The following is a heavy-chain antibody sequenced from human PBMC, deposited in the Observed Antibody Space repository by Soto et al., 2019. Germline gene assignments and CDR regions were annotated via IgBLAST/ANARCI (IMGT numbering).Heavy chain of an antibody. D-gene: IGHD3-16*01. CDR1: GGTFSSYA. CDR3: ARGWGLDSDTYYYAY. Sequence: AASVKVSCKASGGTFSSYAISWVRQAPGQGLEWMGGIIPIFGTANYAQKFQGRVTITADESTSTAYMELSRLRSEDTAIYYCARGWGLDSDTYYYAYWGQGTLVTVSS. J-gene: IGHJ4*02. CDR2: IIPIFGTA. V-gene: IGHV1-69*13.